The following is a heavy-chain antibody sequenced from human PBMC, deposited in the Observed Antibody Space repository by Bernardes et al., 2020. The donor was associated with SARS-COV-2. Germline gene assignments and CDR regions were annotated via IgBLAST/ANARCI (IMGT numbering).Heavy chain of an antibody. CDR3: AKDISQELRYFDWSNPYFDY. V-gene: IGHV3-9*01. Sequence: GGSLRLSCAASGFTFDDYAMHWVRQAPGKGLEWVSGISWNSGSIGYADSVKGRFTISRDNAKNSLYLQMNSLRAEDTALYYCAKDISQELRYFDWSNPYFDYWGQGTLVTVSS. CDR2: ISWNSGSI. D-gene: IGHD3-9*01. J-gene: IGHJ4*02. CDR1: GFTFDDYA.